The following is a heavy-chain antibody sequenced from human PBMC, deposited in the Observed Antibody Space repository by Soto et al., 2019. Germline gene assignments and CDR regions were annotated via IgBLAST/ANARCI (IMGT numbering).Heavy chain of an antibody. V-gene: IGHV4-4*02. J-gene: IGHJ4*02. CDR2: IHHSGST. Sequence: QVQLQESGPGLVKPSGTLSLTCSVSGASISSTNWWSWVRQPPGKGLEWIGEIHHSGSTNYNPSLKSRVTISVDKSENQFSLKRSSVTAADTAVYYCAREFRAPTGTIVDYWGQGTLVTVSS. CDR1: GASISSTNW. CDR3: AREFRAPTGTIVDY. D-gene: IGHD6-13*01.